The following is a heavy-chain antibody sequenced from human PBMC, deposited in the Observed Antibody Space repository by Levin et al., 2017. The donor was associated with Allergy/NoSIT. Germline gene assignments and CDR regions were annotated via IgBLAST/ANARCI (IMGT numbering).Heavy chain of an antibody. D-gene: IGHD4-11*01. Sequence: SETLSLTCTVSGGSISSYYWSWIRQPPGKGLEWIGYIYYSGSTNYNPSLKSRVTISVDTSKNQFSLKLSSVTAADTAVYYCARMDYSNYGYYYGMDGWGQGTTVTVSS. V-gene: IGHV4-59*01. CDR2: IYYSGST. CDR1: GGSISSYY. J-gene: IGHJ6*02. CDR3: ARMDYSNYGYYYGMDG.